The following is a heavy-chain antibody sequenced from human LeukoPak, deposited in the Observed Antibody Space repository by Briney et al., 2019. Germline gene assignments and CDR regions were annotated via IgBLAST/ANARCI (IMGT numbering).Heavy chain of an antibody. CDR1: GGSISSYY. Sequence: SETLSLTCTVSGGSISSYYWSWIRQPPGKRLEWIGYIYTSGSTNYNPSLKSRVTISVDTSKNQFSLKLSSVTAADTAVYYCVGSSTSYYYMDVWGKGTTVTVSS. V-gene: IGHV4-4*09. D-gene: IGHD2-2*01. CDR3: VGSSTSYYYMDV. J-gene: IGHJ6*03. CDR2: IYTSGST.